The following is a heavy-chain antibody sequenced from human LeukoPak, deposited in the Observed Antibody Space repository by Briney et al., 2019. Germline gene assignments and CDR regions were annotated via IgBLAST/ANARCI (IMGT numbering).Heavy chain of an antibody. J-gene: IGHJ3*02. CDR3: ARDSPSWGSYLGYDAFDI. CDR1: GGTFNSYA. CDR2: ISAYNGNT. V-gene: IGHV1-18*01. D-gene: IGHD3-16*02. Sequence: ASVKVSCKASGGTFNSYAISWVRQAPGQGLEWMGWISAYNGNTNYAQKLQGRVTMTTDTSTSTVYMELSSLRSEDTAVYYCARDSPSWGSYLGYDAFDIWGQGTMVTVSS.